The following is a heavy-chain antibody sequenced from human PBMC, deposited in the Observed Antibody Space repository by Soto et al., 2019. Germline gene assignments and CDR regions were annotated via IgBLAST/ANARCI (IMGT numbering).Heavy chain of an antibody. V-gene: IGHV4-31*03. J-gene: IGHJ6*02. D-gene: IGHD6-19*01. CDR3: ARGGLDYYYGMDV. CDR2: IYYRGST. CDR1: GGSISSGGYY. Sequence: QVQLQESGPGLVKPSQTLSLTCTVSGGSISSGGYYWSWIRQHPGKVLEWIGYIYYRGSTYYNPYLKSRVTISVDTSKNQFSLKLSSVTAADTAVYYCARGGLDYYYGMDVWGQGTTFTVSS.